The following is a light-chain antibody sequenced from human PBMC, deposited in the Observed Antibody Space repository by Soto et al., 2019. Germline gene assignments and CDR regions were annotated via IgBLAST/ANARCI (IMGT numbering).Light chain of an antibody. Sequence: LTLPDPVSGSRGQSIYISSTGSTRPVGTFRLVSWYQHHPGKVPKLIIYERSKRSSGVSDRFSGSEPGNTASLTISGLQADDEADYYCCSSAPGRTFVFGTGTKVNVL. CDR1: TRPVGTFRL. CDR2: ERS. J-gene: IGLJ1*01. V-gene: IGLV2-23*01. CDR3: CSSAPGRTFV.